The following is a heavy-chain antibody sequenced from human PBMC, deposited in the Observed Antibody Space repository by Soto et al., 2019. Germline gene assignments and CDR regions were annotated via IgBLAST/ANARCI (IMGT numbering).Heavy chain of an antibody. D-gene: IGHD2-15*01. CDR3: AKVGGRCGGGNCSAVYFIDY. J-gene: IGHJ4*02. Sequence: EVQLLQSGGGLVQPGGSLRLSCAASGFTFSTYAMSWVRQAPGKGLEWVSAISGRGAGTYDADSAKARFTISRDNSKNDLFVQVNSPIADDTAVYYCAKVGGRCGGGNCSAVYFIDYWGQGTLVAFSS. CDR2: ISGRGAGT. V-gene: IGHV3-23*01. CDR1: GFTFSTYA.